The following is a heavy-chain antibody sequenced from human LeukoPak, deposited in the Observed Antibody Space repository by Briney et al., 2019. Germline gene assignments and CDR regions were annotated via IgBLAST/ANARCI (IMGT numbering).Heavy chain of an antibody. CDR2: IIPIFGTA. CDR1: GGTFSSYA. CDR3: AREGNRGYSYGPRYYYYGMDV. D-gene: IGHD5-18*01. J-gene: IGHJ6*02. V-gene: IGHV1-69*13. Sequence: SVKVSCKASGGTFSSYAISWVRQAPGQGLEWMGGIIPIFGTANYAQKFQGRVTITADESTSTAYMELSSLRSEDTAVYYCAREGNRGYSYGPRYYYYGMDVWGQGTTVTVSS.